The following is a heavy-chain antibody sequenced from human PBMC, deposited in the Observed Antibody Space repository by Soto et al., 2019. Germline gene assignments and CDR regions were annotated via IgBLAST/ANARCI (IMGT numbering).Heavy chain of an antibody. CDR1: GGSFSYYY. D-gene: IGHD3-10*01. V-gene: IGHV4-34*02. Sequence: QVQLQQLGPGLLKPSETLSLTCSVNGGSFSYYYWSWIRQSPWKGLEWIGEINHSGTLNLNPSLKSRVTIPIDTSENQFSLTLRSVTAADTAIYYCARSFRGVSLDWGQGTLVNVSA. J-gene: IGHJ4*02. CDR3: ARSFRGVSLD. CDR2: INHSGTL.